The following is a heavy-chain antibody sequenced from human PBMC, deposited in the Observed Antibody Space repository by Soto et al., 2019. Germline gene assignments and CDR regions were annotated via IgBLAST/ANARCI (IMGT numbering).Heavy chain of an antibody. CDR3: ARDAYREWELNQVGGGDY. Sequence: QVQLVQSGAEVKKPGASVKVSCKASGYTFTSYGISWVRQAPGQGLEWMGWISAYNGNTNYAQKLQGRVTMTTDTSTSTAYMELRGLRSDDTAVYYCARDAYREWELNQVGGGDYWGQGTLVTVSS. V-gene: IGHV1-18*01. D-gene: IGHD1-26*01. CDR2: ISAYNGNT. J-gene: IGHJ4*02. CDR1: GYTFTSYG.